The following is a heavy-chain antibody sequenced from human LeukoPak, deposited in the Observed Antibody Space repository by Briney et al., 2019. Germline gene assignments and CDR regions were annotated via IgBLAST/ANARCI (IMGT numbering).Heavy chain of an antibody. Sequence: GGSLRLSCAASGFTFTTYWMSWIRQAPGKGLEWVANINQDGTDKYYVDSVKGRSTFSRDNAQNSLYLQMSSLRVEDTAVYYCVTYSTGLYKGLEFWGQGTQVTVSS. CDR3: VTYSTGLYKGLEF. D-gene: IGHD2-8*02. CDR2: INQDGTDK. J-gene: IGHJ4*02. CDR1: GFTFTTYW. V-gene: IGHV3-7*03.